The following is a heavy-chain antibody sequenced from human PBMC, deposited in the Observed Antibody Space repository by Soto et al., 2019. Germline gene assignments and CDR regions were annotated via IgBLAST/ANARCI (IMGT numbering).Heavy chain of an antibody. Sequence: LSLTCTVSGGSVRSGSYYWSWIRQPPGKGLEWIGYIYYSGSTNYNPSLKSRVTISVDTSKNQFSLKLSSVTAADTAVYYCARDRGGGPHYYGMDVWGQGTTVTVAS. CDR1: GGSVRSGSYY. J-gene: IGHJ6*02. D-gene: IGHD3-10*01. CDR2: IYYSGST. CDR3: ARDRGGGPHYYGMDV. V-gene: IGHV4-61*01.